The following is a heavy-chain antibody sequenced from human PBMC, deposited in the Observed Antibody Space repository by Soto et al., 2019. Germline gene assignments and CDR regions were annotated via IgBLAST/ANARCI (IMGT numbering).Heavy chain of an antibody. D-gene: IGHD5-18*01. J-gene: IGHJ4*02. CDR1: GGSFSGYY. CDR3: AEDVDTAMVD. Sequence: SETLSLTCAVYGGSFSGYYWSWIRQPPGKGLEWIGEINHSGSTNYNPSLKSRVTISVDTSKNQFSLKLSSVTAADTAVYYCAEDVDTAMVDWGQGTLVTVSS. CDR2: INHSGST. V-gene: IGHV4-34*01.